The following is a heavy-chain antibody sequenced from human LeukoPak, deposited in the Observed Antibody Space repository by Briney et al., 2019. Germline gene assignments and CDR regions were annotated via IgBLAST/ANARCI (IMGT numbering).Heavy chain of an antibody. CDR2: INHSGST. V-gene: IGHV4-34*01. Sequence: SETLSLTCAVYGGSFSGYYWSWIRQPPGKGLEWIGEINHSGSTNYNPSLKSRVPISVDTSKNQFSLKLSSVTAADTAVYYCARVRSWFDPWGQGTLVSVSS. CDR3: ARVRSWFDP. J-gene: IGHJ5*02. CDR1: GGSFSGYY.